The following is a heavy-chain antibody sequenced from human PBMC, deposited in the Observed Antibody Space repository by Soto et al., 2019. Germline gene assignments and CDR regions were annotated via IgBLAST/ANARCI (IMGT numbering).Heavy chain of an antibody. CDR3: AKDAVSGDGIWLLDS. D-gene: IGHD4-17*01. V-gene: IGHV3-23*01. CDR1: GFTFTNYA. CDR2: LLRSGSTT. Sequence: QSVGSLRLSCAASGFTFTNYAMTWARQAPGKGLEWVSSLLRSGSTTYYADSVKGRFTISSDISANSLYLQMDSLRAEDTAVYYCAKDAVSGDGIWLLDSWGQGTVVTVSS. J-gene: IGHJ4*02.